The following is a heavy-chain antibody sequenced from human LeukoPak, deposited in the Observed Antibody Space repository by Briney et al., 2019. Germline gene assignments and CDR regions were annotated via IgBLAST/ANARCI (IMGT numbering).Heavy chain of an antibody. CDR1: GYTFTGYY. J-gene: IGHJ5*02. Sequence: ASVKVSCKASGYTFTGYYMPWGRQAPGQGLEGRGRINTNSGGTNYEQKLQGRVTMTRDTSSSTAYMELSRLRSDDTAVYYCARVSYGNTWFDPWGQGTLVTVSS. D-gene: IGHD1-26*01. V-gene: IGHV1-2*06. CDR3: ARVSYGNTWFDP. CDR2: INTNSGGT.